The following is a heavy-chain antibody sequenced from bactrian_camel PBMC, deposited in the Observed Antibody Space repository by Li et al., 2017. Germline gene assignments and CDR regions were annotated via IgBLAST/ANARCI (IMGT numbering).Heavy chain of an antibody. V-gene: IGHV3-3*01. CDR3: AAHAVSRCRLTVTRGRYGNY. CDR1: AYTFSWYY. J-gene: IGHJ4*01. CDR2: IAVAGDT. Sequence: HVQLVESGGGSVQAGGSLRLSCVRPAYTFSWYYVGWFRQAPGKEREGVAGIAVAGDTTVADSVKGRFAISKDDVKRILYLQMDSLKPEDTATYFCAAHAVSRCRLTVTRGRYGNYWARGTQVTVS. D-gene: IGHD5*01.